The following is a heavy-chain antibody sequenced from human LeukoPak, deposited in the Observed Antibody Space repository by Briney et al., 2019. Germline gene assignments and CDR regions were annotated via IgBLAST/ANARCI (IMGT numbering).Heavy chain of an antibody. CDR2: IYHSGST. D-gene: IGHD4-23*01. CDR1: GGSISSSNW. V-gene: IGHV4-4*02. J-gene: IGHJ4*02. Sequence: SETLSLTCAVSGGSISSSNWWSWVRQPPGKGLEWIGEIYHSGSTNYNPSLKSRVTISVDKSKNQFSLKLSSVTAADTAVYYCASRAYFHSDYGGDYWGQGTLVTVSS. CDR3: ASRAYFHSDYGGDY.